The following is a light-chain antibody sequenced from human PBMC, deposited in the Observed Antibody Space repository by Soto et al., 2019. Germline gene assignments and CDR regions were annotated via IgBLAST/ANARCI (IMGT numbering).Light chain of an antibody. CDR3: SSYAGRNIVL. CDR2: EVS. V-gene: IGLV2-8*01. J-gene: IGLJ2*01. Sequence: QSVLTQPPSASGSPGQSVTISCTGTSSDVGGYNYVSWYQQHPGKAPKLMIYEVSKRPSGVPDRFSGSKSGNTASLTVSGLQADDEADYFCSSYAGRNIVLFGGGTKVTVL. CDR1: SSDVGGYNY.